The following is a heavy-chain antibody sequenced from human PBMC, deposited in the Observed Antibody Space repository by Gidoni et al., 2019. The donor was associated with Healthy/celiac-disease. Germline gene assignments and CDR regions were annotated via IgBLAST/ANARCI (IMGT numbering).Heavy chain of an antibody. D-gene: IGHD2-2*01. CDR2: IRSKAYGGTT. J-gene: IGHJ3*02. CDR3: TRGYCSSTSCGLAFDI. V-gene: IGHV3-49*04. CDR1: GFPFGDYA. Sequence: VQLVESGGGLVQPGRSLRLSCTASGFPFGDYAMSWVRQAPGKGLEWVGFIRSKAYGGTTEYAASVKGRFTISRDESKSIAYLQMNSLKTEDTAVYYCTRGYCSSTSCGLAFDIWGQGTMVTVSS.